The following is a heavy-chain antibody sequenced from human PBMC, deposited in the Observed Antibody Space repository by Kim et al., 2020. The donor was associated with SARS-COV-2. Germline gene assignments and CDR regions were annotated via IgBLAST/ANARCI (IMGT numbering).Heavy chain of an antibody. CDR3: ARDATNRFLRDAFSM. CDR2: ISASSADI. J-gene: IGHJ3*02. CDR1: GFLFSNYS. V-gene: IGHV3-21*01. D-gene: IGHD3-16*01. Sequence: GGSLRLSCAASGFLFSNYSMNWVRQAPGKGLEWVSSISASSADIYYTDTLRGRITVSRDNAKNSVYLQLTNLKADDTAVYFCARDATNRFLRDAFSMWGRGTLVAVSS.